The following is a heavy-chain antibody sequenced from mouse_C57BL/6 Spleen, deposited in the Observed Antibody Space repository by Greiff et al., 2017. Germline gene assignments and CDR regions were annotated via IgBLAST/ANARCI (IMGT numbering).Heavy chain of an antibody. CDR3: TDDYGRP. CDR2: IRLKSDNYAT. V-gene: IGHV6-3*01. J-gene: IGHJ1*03. D-gene: IGHD1-1*01. CDR1: GFTFSNYW. Sequence: VQLKESGGGLVQPGGSMKLSCVASGFTFSNYWMNWVRQSPEKGLEWVAQIRLKSDNYATHYAESVKGRFTISRDDSKSSVYLEMNNLRAEDTGSYYCTDDYGRPWGTGTTVTVSS.